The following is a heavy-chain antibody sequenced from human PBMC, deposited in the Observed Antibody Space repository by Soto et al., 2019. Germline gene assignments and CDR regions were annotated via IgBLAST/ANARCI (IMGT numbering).Heavy chain of an antibody. D-gene: IGHD5-12*01. V-gene: IGHV1-8*01. J-gene: IGHJ6*03. CDR2: MNPNSGNT. CDR1: GYTFTSYD. Sequence: ASVKVSCKASGYTFTSYDINLVRQATGQGLEWMGWMNPNSGNTGYAQKFQGRVTMTRNTSISTAYMELSSLRSEDTAVYYCARHIVATIWSDYYYMDVWVKGTTVTVSS. CDR3: ARHIVATIWSDYYYMDV.